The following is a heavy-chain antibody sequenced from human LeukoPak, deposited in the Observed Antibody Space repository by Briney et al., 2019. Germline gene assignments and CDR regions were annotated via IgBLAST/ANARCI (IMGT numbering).Heavy chain of an antibody. Sequence: SETLSLTCAVSGGSISSGGYSWSWIRQPPGKGLEWIGEINHSGSTNYNPSLKSRVTISVDTSKNQFSLKLSSVTAADTAVYYCARGTYGDYGWYFDLWGRGTLVTVSS. D-gene: IGHD4-17*01. V-gene: IGHV4-30-2*01. CDR1: GGSISSGGYS. J-gene: IGHJ2*01. CDR2: INHSGST. CDR3: ARGTYGDYGWYFDL.